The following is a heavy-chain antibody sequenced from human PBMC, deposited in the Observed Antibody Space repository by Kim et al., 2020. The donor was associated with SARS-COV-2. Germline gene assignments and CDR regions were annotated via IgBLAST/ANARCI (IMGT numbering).Heavy chain of an antibody. CDR3: ARGIGGNWDYGDYVGDWFDP. V-gene: IGHV3-53*01. J-gene: IGHJ5*02. CDR1: GFTVSSNY. CDR2: IYSGGST. D-gene: IGHD4-17*01. Sequence: GGSLRLSCAASGFTVSSNYMSWVRQAPGKGLEWVSVIYSGGSTYYADSVKGRFTISRDNSKNTLYLQMNSLRAEETAEYYCARGIGGNWDYGDYVGDWFDPWGQGTLVTVSS.